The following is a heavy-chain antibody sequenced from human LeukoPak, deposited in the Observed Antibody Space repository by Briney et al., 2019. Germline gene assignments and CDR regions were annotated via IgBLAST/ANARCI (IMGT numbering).Heavy chain of an antibody. CDR2: INPNSGNT. CDR3: ARGRIAARRNYYYYMDV. V-gene: IGHV1-8*03. Sequence: ASVKVSCKASGGTFSSYAISWVRQAPGQGLEWMGWINPNSGNTGYAQKFQGRVTITRNTSISTAYMELSSLRSEDTAVYYCARGRIAARRNYYYYMDVWGKGTTVTVSS. D-gene: IGHD6-6*01. CDR1: GGTFSSYA. J-gene: IGHJ6*03.